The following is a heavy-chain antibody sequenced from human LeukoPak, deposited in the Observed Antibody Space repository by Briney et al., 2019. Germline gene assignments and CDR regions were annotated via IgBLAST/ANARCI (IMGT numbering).Heavy chain of an antibody. CDR2: IYPGDSDT. V-gene: IGHV5-51*01. J-gene: IGHJ5*02. CDR3: ARRDRGFCSGGRCYSWFDP. Sequence: GESLKISCKGSGYSFTSYWIGWVRQMPGKGLEWMGIIYPGDSDTRYSPSFQGQVTISADRSISTAYLQWSSLKASDTAMYYCARRDRGFCSGGRCYSWFDPWGQGTLVTVSS. D-gene: IGHD2-15*01. CDR1: GYSFTSYW.